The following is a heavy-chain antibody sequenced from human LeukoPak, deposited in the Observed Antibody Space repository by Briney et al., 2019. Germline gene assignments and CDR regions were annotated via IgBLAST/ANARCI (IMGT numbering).Heavy chain of an antibody. CDR3: ARAPVPAAIFFDY. Sequence: ASVKVSCKAPGYTFTSYGISWVRQAPGQGLEWMGWIRVYNGDTNYAQKLQGRVTMTTDTSTSTAYMELRSLRSDDTAVYYCARAPVPAAIFFDYWGQGTLVTVSS. D-gene: IGHD2-2*01. CDR1: GYTFTSYG. CDR2: IRVYNGDT. J-gene: IGHJ4*02. V-gene: IGHV1-18*01.